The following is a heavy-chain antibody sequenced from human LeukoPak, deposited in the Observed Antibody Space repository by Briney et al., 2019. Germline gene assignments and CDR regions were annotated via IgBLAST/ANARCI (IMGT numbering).Heavy chain of an antibody. CDR2: IYHSGST. D-gene: IGHD2-21*01. Sequence: PSQTLSLTCTVSGGSISSGGYYWSWIRQPPGKGLEWIGYIYHSGSTYYNPSLKSRVTISVDRSKNQFSLKLSSVTAADTDVYYCARAELAYCGGDCYSGWFDPWGQGTLVTVSS. CDR1: GGSISSGGYY. J-gene: IGHJ5*02. CDR3: ARAELAYCGGDCYSGWFDP. V-gene: IGHV4-30-2*01.